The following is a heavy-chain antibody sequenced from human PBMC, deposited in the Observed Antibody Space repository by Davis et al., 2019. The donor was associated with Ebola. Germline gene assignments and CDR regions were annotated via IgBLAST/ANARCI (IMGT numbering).Heavy chain of an antibody. Sequence: GGSLRLSCAASGFTFRGSAMHWVRQASGKGLEWVGRIRSKANSYATAYAASVKGRFTISRDDSKNTAYLQMNSLKTEDTAVYYCTGTTVVNDYWGQGTLVTVSS. V-gene: IGHV3-73*01. J-gene: IGHJ4*02. CDR3: TGTTVVNDY. CDR2: IRSKANSYAT. D-gene: IGHD4-23*01. CDR1: GFTFRGSA.